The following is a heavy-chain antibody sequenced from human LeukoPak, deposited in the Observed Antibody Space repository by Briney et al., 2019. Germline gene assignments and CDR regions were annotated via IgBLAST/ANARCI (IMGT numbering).Heavy chain of an antibody. V-gene: IGHV4-59*10. D-gene: IGHD2-15*01. J-gene: IGHJ4*02. CDR2: IYSGWPT. CDR1: GGSFSGYF. Sequence: SETLSLTCAVYGGSFSGYFWSWIRQPAGKGLEWIGRIYSGWPTNYNPSLKSRVTISMDTSKNQFFLRLSSVTAADTAVYYCARAPGRRCNGGTCNSGVDYWGQGTLVTVSS. CDR3: ARAPGRRCNGGTCNSGVDY.